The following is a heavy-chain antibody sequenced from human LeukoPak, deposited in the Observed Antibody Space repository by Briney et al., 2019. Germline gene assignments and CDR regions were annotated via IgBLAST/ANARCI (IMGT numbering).Heavy chain of an antibody. D-gene: IGHD3-22*01. J-gene: IGHJ4*02. V-gene: IGHV4-59*08. CDR1: GGSMNNYY. CDR2: IYYSGST. CDR3: ARVGDAYYYDSSGSFDY. Sequence: SETLSLTCTVSGGSMNNYYWSWIRQAPGKGLEWIGYIYYSGSTYYNPSLKSRVTISVDTSKNQFSLKLSSVTAADTAVYYCARVGDAYYYDSSGSFDYWGQGTLVTVSS.